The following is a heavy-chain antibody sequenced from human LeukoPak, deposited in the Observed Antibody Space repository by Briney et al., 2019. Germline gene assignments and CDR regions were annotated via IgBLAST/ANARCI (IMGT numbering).Heavy chain of an antibody. CDR1: GDSINRRTSY. Sequence: SETLSLTCTVSGDSINRRTSYWAWIRQPPGKGLEWIASIYYTGSTNYSPSLKSRVTISIDTSRKQFSLKLSSVTAADTAVYYCARAVSGSSTRDNWFDPWGQGTLVTVSS. CDR3: ARAVSGSSTRDNWFDP. CDR2: IYYTGST. D-gene: IGHD2-2*01. J-gene: IGHJ5*02. V-gene: IGHV4-39*07.